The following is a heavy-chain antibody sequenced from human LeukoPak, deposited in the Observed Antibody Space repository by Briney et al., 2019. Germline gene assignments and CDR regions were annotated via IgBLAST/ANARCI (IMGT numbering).Heavy chain of an antibody. CDR1: GGSISSGGYY. J-gene: IGHJ6*03. V-gene: IGHV4-61*08. Sequence: SETLSLTCTVSGGSISSGGYYWSWIRQPPGKGLEWIGYIYHSGSTNYNPSLKSRVTISVDTSKNQFSLKLSSVTAADTAVYYCAVARMSYYYYYMDVWGKGTTVTVSS. CDR2: IYHSGST. D-gene: IGHD1-14*01. CDR3: AVARMSYYYYYMDV.